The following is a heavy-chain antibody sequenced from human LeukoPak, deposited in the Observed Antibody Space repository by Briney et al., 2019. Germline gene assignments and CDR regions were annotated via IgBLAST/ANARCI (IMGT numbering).Heavy chain of an antibody. CDR3: ARASRDGYNQYYFDY. Sequence: ASVKVSCKASGGTFSSYAISWVRQAPGQGLEWMGRIIPILGIANYAQKFQGRVTITADKSTSTAYMGLSSLRSEDTAVYYCARASRDGYNQYYFDYWGQGTLVTVSS. D-gene: IGHD5-24*01. J-gene: IGHJ4*02. CDR2: IIPILGIA. CDR1: GGTFSSYA. V-gene: IGHV1-69*04.